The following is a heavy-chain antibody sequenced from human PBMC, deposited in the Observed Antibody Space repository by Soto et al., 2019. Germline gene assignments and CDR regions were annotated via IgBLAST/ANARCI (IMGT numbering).Heavy chain of an antibody. V-gene: IGHV1-69*06. CDR2: IVPVFKSI. CDR3: ARGQSSGWYLGPDQYFDY. Sequence: QVQLVQSGAEVKKPGSSVKVFCKASGNTFNSYAISWVRQAPGQGLEWMGGIVPVFKSINYALKFQDRVTITADTFTTSAYMELRSLRSEDTAMYYCARGQSSGWYLGPDQYFDYWGQGTLVTVAS. CDR1: GNTFNSYA. J-gene: IGHJ4*02. D-gene: IGHD6-19*01.